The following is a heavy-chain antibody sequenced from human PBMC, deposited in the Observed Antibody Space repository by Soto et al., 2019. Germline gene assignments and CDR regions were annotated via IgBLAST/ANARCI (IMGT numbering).Heavy chain of an antibody. D-gene: IGHD3-10*01. J-gene: IGHJ6*02. CDR3: ARFPRGVAAQFYYGLDF. CDR2: IYNSGS. Sequence: SETLSLTYTVSGGYITSHYWSWIRQPPGKGLEWIGYIYNSGSNYNPSLKSRVTISIDTSKNQFSLKLSSVTAADTALYCCARFPRGVAAQFYYGLDFWGQGATVTVSS. CDR1: GGYITSHY. V-gene: IGHV4-59*11.